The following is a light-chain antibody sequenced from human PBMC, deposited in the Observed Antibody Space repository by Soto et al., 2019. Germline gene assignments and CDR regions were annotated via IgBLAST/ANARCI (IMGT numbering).Light chain of an antibody. J-gene: IGKJ1*01. V-gene: IGKV1-5*03. CDR1: QSISIW. Sequence: DIQMTQSPSTLSASVGERVIITCRASQSISIWLAWYQQRPGKAPKLLIYKASSLQSGVPSRFSGSGSGTEFTLTISSLQPDDFATYYCQQYTSNPWTFGQGTKVDIK. CDR3: QQYTSNPWT. CDR2: KAS.